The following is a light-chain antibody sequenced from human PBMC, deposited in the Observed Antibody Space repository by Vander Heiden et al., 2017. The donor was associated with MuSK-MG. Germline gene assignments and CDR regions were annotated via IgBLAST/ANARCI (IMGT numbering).Light chain of an antibody. CDR3: QAWDSSSVV. Sequence: SYELTQPPSVYVSPGQTASITCSGDKLGDKYARWQQQKPVQSPVLVIYQDSKRSSVIPERFAGSNSGNTATLTICGTQAMDDADYYCQAWDSSSVVFGGGTKLTVL. J-gene: IGLJ2*01. CDR1: KLGDKY. V-gene: IGLV3-1*01. CDR2: QDS.